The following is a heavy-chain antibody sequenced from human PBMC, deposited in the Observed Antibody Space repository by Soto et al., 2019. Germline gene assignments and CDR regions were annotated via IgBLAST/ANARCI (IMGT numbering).Heavy chain of an antibody. J-gene: IGHJ4*02. CDR1: GFTLSSYW. Sequence: EVQVVESGGGLVQAGGSLRLSCAASGFTLSSYWMQWVRQAPGKGLVWVSRINSDGSSTNYADSVKGPFTISRDNAKNTVYPDMDSMRPEDTAVYYCTRGGNSGWTRHYFFDYWGQGTLVTVSS. CDR3: TRGGNSGWTRHYFFDY. CDR2: INSDGSST. D-gene: IGHD6-19*01. V-gene: IGHV3-74*01.